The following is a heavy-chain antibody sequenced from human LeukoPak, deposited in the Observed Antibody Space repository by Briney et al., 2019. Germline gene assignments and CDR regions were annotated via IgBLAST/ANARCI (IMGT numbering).Heavy chain of an antibody. J-gene: IGHJ6*03. CDR1: GFTFSTYS. CDR2: IDTGTSTI. D-gene: IGHD3-10*01. V-gene: IGHV3-48*01. CDR3: VRVGSGSYYYYYYYMDV. Sequence: GGSLRLSCAASGFTFSTYSMNWVRQAPGKGLEWVSYIDTGTSTIYYADSVKGRFTISKDNAKNSLYLQMNSLRTEDTAVYYCVRVGSGSYYYYYYYMDVWGKGTTVTISS.